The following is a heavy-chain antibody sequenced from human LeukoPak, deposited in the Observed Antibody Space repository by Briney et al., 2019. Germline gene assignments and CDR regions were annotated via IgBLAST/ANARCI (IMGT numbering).Heavy chain of an antibody. CDR3: ARGIYELTIFGTTMYNWFDP. J-gene: IGHJ5*02. V-gene: IGHV4-59*01. Sequence: SETLSLTCTVSGGSISSYYWSWIRQPPGKGLEWIGYIYYSGSTNYNPSLKSRVTISVDTSKNQFSLKLSSVTAADTAVYYCARGIYELTIFGTTMYNWFDPWGQGTLVTVSS. D-gene: IGHD3-3*01. CDR2: IYYSGST. CDR1: GGSISSYY.